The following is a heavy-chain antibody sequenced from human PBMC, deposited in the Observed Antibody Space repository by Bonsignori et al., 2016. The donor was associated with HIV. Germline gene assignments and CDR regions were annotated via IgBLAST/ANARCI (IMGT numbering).Heavy chain of an antibody. CDR2: MNANSGET. D-gene: IGHD1-14*01. V-gene: IGHV1-8*01. Sequence: ASVKVSCKASGYTFTSHDITWVRQATGQGLEWMGWMNANSGETDFAQKFQGRVTMTRDTSIGTAYLELSSLSVEDTAVYYCGRPWNHGDPPDYWGQGTLVTVSS. CDR1: GYTFTSHD. CDR3: GRPWNHGDPPDY. J-gene: IGHJ4*02.